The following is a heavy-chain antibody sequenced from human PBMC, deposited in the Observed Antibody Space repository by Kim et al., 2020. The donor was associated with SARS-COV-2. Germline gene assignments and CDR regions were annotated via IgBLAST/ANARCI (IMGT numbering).Heavy chain of an antibody. V-gene: IGHV4-38-2*02. CDR3: AGGGATQKPYYFDY. CDR1: GYSISSGYY. Sequence: SETLSLTCTVSGYSISSGYYWGWIRQPPGTGLAWIGSIYHSGSTYYNPSLKSRVTISVDTSKNQFSLKLSSVTAADTAVYYCAGGGATQKPYYFDYWGQGTLVTVSS. D-gene: IGHD1-26*01. CDR2: IYHSGST. J-gene: IGHJ4*02.